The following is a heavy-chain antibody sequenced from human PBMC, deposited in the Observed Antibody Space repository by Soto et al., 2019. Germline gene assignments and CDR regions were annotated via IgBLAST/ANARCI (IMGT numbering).Heavy chain of an antibody. J-gene: IGHJ3*01. CDR2: IFPIDSDT. Sequence: PKISCKGSGYTFTRNWIGWVRQMPGKGLEWMGIIFPIDSDTRYSPSSQGQVTISADNSISTAYLQWSSLKASDTAIYYCATPGGRDFNAFDVWGQGTMVTVSS. D-gene: IGHD2-21*02. CDR1: GYTFTRNW. CDR3: ATPGGRDFNAFDV. V-gene: IGHV5-51*01.